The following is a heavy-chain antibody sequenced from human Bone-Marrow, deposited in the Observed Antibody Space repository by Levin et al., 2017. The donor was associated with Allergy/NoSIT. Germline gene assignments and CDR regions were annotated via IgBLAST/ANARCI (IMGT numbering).Heavy chain of an antibody. D-gene: IGHD5-24*01. J-gene: IGHJ6*03. CDR1: GYTFSNYV. V-gene: IGHV1-18*04. CDR3: TRALEDLQNFVSKKHFYSMDV. Sequence: ASVKVSCKASGYTFSNYVISWVRQAPGQGLEWVGWISPYNGNNHYGQKFQGRVTMTTDTSTSTAYLELTSLSSDDTAVYYCTRALEDLQNFVSKKHFYSMDVWGKGTTITVSS. CDR2: ISPYNGNN.